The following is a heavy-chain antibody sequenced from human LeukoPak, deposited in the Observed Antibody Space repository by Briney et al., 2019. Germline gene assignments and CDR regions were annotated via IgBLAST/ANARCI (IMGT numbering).Heavy chain of an antibody. CDR3: ARSKQWLVGDYCYYGMDV. CDR1: GYSFTSYW. D-gene: IGHD6-19*01. Sequence: GESLKISFKGSGYSFTSYWIGWVRQIPGKGVEWMGIIYHGDSDTRYSPSFQGQVTISADKSISTAYLQWSSLKASDTAMYYCARSKQWLVGDYCYYGMDVWGQGTTVTVSS. J-gene: IGHJ6*02. V-gene: IGHV5-51*01. CDR2: IYHGDSDT.